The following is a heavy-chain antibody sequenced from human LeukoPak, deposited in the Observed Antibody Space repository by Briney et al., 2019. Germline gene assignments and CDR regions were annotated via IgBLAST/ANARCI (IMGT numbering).Heavy chain of an antibody. CDR3: ARDLYDSSITCDY. D-gene: IGHD3-22*01. J-gene: IGHJ4*02. CDR1: GFTFSSYS. CDR2: ISSSSSYI. Sequence: AGSLRLSCAASGFTFSSYSMNWVRQAPGKGLEWVSSISSSSSYIYYADSVKGRFTISRDNAKNSLYLQMNSLRAEDTAVYYCARDLYDSSITCDYWGQGTLVTVSS. V-gene: IGHV3-21*01.